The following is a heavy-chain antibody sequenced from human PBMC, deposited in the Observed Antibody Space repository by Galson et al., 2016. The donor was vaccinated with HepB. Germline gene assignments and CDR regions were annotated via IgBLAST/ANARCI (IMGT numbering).Heavy chain of an antibody. Sequence: TLSLTCTVSGGSISSDGYYWNWIRQNPGQGLEWIGKIYNSGSTDCKPSLRSRVSISLDTSRTHFSLKLSSVTAADTAVYYCARSLTTTVTTSGLFFFDLWGQGTLVTVSS. CDR1: GGSISSDGYY. J-gene: IGHJ4*02. D-gene: IGHD4-17*01. V-gene: IGHV4-31*03. CDR2: IYNSGST. CDR3: ARSLTTTVTTSGLFFFDL.